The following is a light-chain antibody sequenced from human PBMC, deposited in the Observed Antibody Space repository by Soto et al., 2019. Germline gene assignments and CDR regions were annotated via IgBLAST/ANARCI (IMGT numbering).Light chain of an antibody. CDR1: QSVSSN. Sequence: EIVMTQSPATLSVSPGERATLSCRASQSVSSNLAWYQQKPGQAPRLLIYGASTRATGFPARFSGSGSGTEFTLTISSLQSEDFAVYYCQQYNNRPGTFGQGTKLEIK. CDR3: QQYNNRPGT. V-gene: IGKV3-15*01. J-gene: IGKJ2*01. CDR2: GAS.